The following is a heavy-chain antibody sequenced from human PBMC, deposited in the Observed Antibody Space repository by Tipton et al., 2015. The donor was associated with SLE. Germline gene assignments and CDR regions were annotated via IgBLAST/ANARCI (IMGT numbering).Heavy chain of an antibody. CDR3: ARGGYSSNWYVY. CDR2: ISSSSSYI. CDR1: GFTVSSNY. J-gene: IGHJ5*01. D-gene: IGHD6-13*01. Sequence: SLRLSCAASGFTVSSNYMSWVRQAPGKGLEWVSSISSSSSYIYYADSVKGRFTISRDNAKNSLYLQMNSLRAEDTAVYYCARGGYSSNWYVYWGQGTLVTVSS. V-gene: IGHV3-21*03.